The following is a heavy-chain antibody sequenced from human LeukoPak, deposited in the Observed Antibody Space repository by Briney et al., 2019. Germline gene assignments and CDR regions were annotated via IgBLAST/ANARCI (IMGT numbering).Heavy chain of an antibody. CDR3: ARHTAEKYNWFDR. J-gene: IGHJ5*02. V-gene: IGHV4-59*08. D-gene: IGHD5-24*01. Sequence: SETLSLTCTVSGGSISNYYWSWIRQPPGKGLEWIGYVFYSASTNYNLSLKSRVTISIDASKNQFSLKLSSVTAADTAVYYCARHTAEKYNWFDRWGQGTLVTVSS. CDR2: VFYSAST. CDR1: GGSISNYY.